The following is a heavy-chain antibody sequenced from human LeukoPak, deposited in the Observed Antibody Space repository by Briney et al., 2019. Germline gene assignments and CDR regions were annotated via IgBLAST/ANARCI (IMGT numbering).Heavy chain of an antibody. CDR1: GGSISSYY. V-gene: IGHV4-59*01. CDR2: IYYSGST. D-gene: IGHD2-2*01. CDR3: ARGAPPDIVVVRAATLWFDP. Sequence: PSETLSLTCTVSGGSISSYYWSWIRQPPGKGLEWIGYIYYSGSTNYNPSLKSRVTISVDTSKNQFSLKLSSVTAADTAVYYCARGAPPDIVVVRAATLWFDPWGQGTLVTVSS. J-gene: IGHJ5*02.